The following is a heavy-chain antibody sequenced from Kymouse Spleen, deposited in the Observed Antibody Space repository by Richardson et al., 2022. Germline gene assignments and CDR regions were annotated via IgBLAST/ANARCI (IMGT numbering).Heavy chain of an antibody. V-gene: IGHV3-15*01. Sequence: EVQLVESGGGLVKPGGSLRLSCAASGFTFSNAWMSWVRQAPGKGLEWVGRIKSKTDGGTTDYAAPVKGRFTISRDDSKNTLYLQMNSLKTEDTAVYYCTTITMVRGVIDWFDPWGQGTLVTVSS. D-gene: IGHD3-10*01. CDR3: TTITMVRGVIDWFDP. J-gene: IGHJ5*02. CDR2: IKSKTDGGTT. CDR1: GFTFSNAW.